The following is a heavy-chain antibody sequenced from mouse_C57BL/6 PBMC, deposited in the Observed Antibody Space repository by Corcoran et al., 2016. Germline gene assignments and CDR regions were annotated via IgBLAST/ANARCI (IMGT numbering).Heavy chain of an antibody. D-gene: IGHD2-2*01. J-gene: IGHJ3*01. CDR1: GYTFTDYN. CDR2: INPNNGGT. V-gene: IGHV1-18*01. CDR3: AREDYYGYDQAWFAY. Sequence: EVQLQQSGPELVKPGASVKIPCKASGYTFTDYNMDWVKQSHGKSLEWIGDINPNNGGTIYNQKFKGKATLTVDKSSSTAYMELRSLTSEDTAVYYCAREDYYGYDQAWFAYWGQGTLVTVSA.